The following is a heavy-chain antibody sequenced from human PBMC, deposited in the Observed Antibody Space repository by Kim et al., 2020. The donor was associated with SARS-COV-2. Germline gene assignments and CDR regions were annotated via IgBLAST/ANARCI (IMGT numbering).Heavy chain of an antibody. Sequence: SETLSLTCAVSGGSITSPNWWSWVRQSPGKGLEWIGEIYHSGSTNYNPSLKSRATISVDKSNNQFSLKLSSVTAADTAVYYCAKKRAITLTIGSRYGMDVWGQGTTVTVSS. CDR3: AKKRAITLTIGSRYGMDV. CDR2: IYHSGST. CDR1: GGSITSPNW. J-gene: IGHJ6*02. V-gene: IGHV4-4*02. D-gene: IGHD3-9*01.